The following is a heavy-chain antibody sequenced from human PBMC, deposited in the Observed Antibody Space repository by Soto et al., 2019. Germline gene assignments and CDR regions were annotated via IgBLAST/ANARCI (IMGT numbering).Heavy chain of an antibody. V-gene: IGHV4-4*07. CDR1: GGSISSYY. Sequence: PSETLSLTCTVSGGSISSYYLSWIRQPAGKGLEWIGRIYTSGSTNYNPSLKSRVTMSVDTSKNQFSLKLSSVTAADTAVYYCARDKRFGVAAAGAFVDYWGQGTLVTVSS. CDR3: ARDKRFGVAAAGAFVDY. CDR2: IYTSGST. J-gene: IGHJ4*02. D-gene: IGHD6-13*01.